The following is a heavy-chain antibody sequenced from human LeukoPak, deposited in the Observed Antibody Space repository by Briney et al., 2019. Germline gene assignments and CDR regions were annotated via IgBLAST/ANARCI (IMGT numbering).Heavy chain of an antibody. CDR3: AKDMRLAYILTGSDVFDI. J-gene: IGHJ3*02. D-gene: IGHD3-9*01. Sequence: GRSLRLSCAASGFTFDDYTMHWVRQAPGKGLEWVSGISWDSGSIGYADSVKGRFTVSRDNAKNSLYLQMNSLRAEDTALYYCAKDMRLAYILTGSDVFDIWGQGTMVTVSS. CDR2: ISWDSGSI. CDR1: GFTFDDYT. V-gene: IGHV3-9*01.